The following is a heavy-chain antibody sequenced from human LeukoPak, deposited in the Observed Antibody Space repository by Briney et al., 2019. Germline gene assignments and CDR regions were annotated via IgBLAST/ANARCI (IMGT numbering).Heavy chain of an antibody. J-gene: IGHJ5*02. CDR2: IYYSGST. Sequence: PSETLSLTCTVSGGSISSYYWSWIRQPPGKGLEWIGYIYYSGSTNYNPSLKSRVTISVDTSKNQFSLKLSSVTAADTAVYYCARDRGIAAAGRSWTFDPWGQGTLVTVSS. CDR1: GGSISSYY. CDR3: ARDRGIAAAGRSWTFDP. V-gene: IGHV4-59*01. D-gene: IGHD6-13*01.